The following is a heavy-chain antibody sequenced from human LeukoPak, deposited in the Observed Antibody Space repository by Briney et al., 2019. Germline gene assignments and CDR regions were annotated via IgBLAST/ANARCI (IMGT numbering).Heavy chain of an antibody. CDR2: ISGSGGST. J-gene: IGHJ4*02. Sequence: PGGSLRLSCAASGFTFSSYGMSWVRQAPGKGLEWVSAISGSGGSTYYADSVKGRFTISRDNSKNTLYLQMNSLRAEDTAVYYCAKVRYSGSYPSFDYWGQGTLVTVSS. CDR1: GFTFSSYG. D-gene: IGHD1-26*01. V-gene: IGHV3-23*01. CDR3: AKVRYSGSYPSFDY.